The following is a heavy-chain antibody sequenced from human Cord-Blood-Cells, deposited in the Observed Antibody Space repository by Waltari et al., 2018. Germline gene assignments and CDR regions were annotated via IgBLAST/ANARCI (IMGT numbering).Heavy chain of an antibody. Sequence: QVQLVQSGAEVKKPGASVKVSCKASGYTFTSYAMHWVRQAPGQRLEWMGWINAGNGNTKYSQKFQGRVTITRDTSASTAYMELSSLRSEDTAVYYCARGDLTGSRSLYYFDYWGQGTLVTVSS. J-gene: IGHJ4*02. CDR1: GYTFTSYA. V-gene: IGHV1-3*01. D-gene: IGHD1-26*01. CDR3: ARGDLTGSRSLYYFDY. CDR2: INAGNGNT.